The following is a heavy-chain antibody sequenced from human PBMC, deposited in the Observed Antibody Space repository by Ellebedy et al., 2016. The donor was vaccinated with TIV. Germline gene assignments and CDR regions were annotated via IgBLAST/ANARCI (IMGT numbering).Heavy chain of an antibody. CDR2: IYDSGST. V-gene: IGHV4-59*12. Sequence: MPGGSLRLSCTVSGGSIRSYYWSWIRQPPGKGLEWIGYIYDSGSTNYNPSLKSQVTVSVDTSKNQFSLKLSSVTAADTAVYYCARERRYYYDSSGSNWFDPWGQGTLVTVSS. CDR3: ARERRYYYDSSGSNWFDP. CDR1: GGSIRSYY. D-gene: IGHD3-22*01. J-gene: IGHJ5*02.